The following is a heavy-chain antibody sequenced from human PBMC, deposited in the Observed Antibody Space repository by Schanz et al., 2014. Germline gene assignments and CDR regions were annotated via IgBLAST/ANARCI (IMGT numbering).Heavy chain of an antibody. V-gene: IGHV3-30*04. CDR3: ARDTSYGMDV. J-gene: IGHJ6*02. Sequence: QVQLLQFGGGVVQPGRSLRLSCAASGFTFSSYAMHWVRQAPGKGLEWVAAMSYDGSIKYYGDSVKGRFTISRDNAKISLYLQMNSLRVEDTAVYYCARDTSYGMDVWGQGTTVTVSS. CDR2: MSYDGSIK. CDR1: GFTFSSYA.